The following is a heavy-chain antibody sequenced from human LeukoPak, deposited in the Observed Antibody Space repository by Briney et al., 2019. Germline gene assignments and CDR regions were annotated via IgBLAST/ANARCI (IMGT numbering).Heavy chain of an antibody. CDR2: IFSRGGA. D-gene: IGHD6-19*01. CDR3: ARVATPDVSSPLDF. CDR1: GGSITGFF. V-gene: IGHV4-4*07. Sequence: SETLSLTCAVSGGSITGFFWTWIRQPAGEGLQYIGRIFSRGGANYNPSLQSRVAMSVDTSQNLFSLKLTSVTAADTAVYFCARVATPDVSSPLDFWGQGILVTVSS. J-gene: IGHJ4*02.